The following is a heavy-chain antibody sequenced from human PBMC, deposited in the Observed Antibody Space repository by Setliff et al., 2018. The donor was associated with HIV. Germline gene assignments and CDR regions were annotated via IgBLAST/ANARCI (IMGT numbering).Heavy chain of an antibody. CDR1: GDSINSDNYY. Sequence: SETLSLTCTVSGDSINSDNYYWSWIRQPAGKGLEWIGRIYTSGTTNYNPSLKTRVTFSVDTSKNQFSLRLSSVTAADTAVYYCGGVQYHYVNNGDSYYFTHWGHGTLVTVSS. V-gene: IGHV4-61*02. D-gene: IGHD3-10*02. CDR2: IYTSGTT. CDR3: GGVQYHYVNNGDSYYFTH. J-gene: IGHJ4*01.